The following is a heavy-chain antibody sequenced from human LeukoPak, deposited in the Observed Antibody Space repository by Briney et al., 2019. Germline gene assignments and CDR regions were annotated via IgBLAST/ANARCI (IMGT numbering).Heavy chain of an antibody. CDR3: AQDGHYDFWSGRPWFAP. Sequence: GGSLRLSCAASGFTFSRYGMHWVRQAPGKGLEWVAVISCDGRTRFYADSVKGRVTFSRDNSKNTLYLQMNSLRAEDTAVYYCAQDGHYDFWSGRPWFAPWGQGTLVTVSS. J-gene: IGHJ5*02. CDR1: GFTFSRYG. CDR2: ISCDGRTR. V-gene: IGHV3-30*18. D-gene: IGHD3-3*01.